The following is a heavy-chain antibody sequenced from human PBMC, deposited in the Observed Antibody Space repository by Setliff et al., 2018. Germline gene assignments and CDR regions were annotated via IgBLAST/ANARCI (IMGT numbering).Heavy chain of an antibody. CDR2: INPNTGET. J-gene: IGHJ5*02. CDR1: GYTFAGYY. D-gene: IGHD3-10*02. CDR3: ARVLFGDLFSWFDP. Sequence: ASVKVSCKASGYTFAGYYLHWVRQAPGQGLQWMGWINPNTGETDYAPRFQGRVTMTRDTSLSTAYMEVRSLRSDDTAVYYCARVLFGDLFSWFDPWGQGTLITVSS. V-gene: IGHV1-2*02.